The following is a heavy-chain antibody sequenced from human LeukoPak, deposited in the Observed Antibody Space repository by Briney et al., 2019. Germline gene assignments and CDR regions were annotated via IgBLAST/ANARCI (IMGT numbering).Heavy chain of an antibody. V-gene: IGHV5-51*01. J-gene: IGHJ4*02. CDR2: IYPGDSDT. CDR1: GSIFTSYW. Sequence: GESLKISCMGSGSIFTSYWIGWARRLPGKGLEWRGIIYPGDSDTRYSPSFQGPVTISADKSTSTAYLQWCSLKESDTAMYYCARIPLSDIVVVPAALDYWGQGTLVTVSS. CDR3: ARIPLSDIVVVPAALDY. D-gene: IGHD2-2*01.